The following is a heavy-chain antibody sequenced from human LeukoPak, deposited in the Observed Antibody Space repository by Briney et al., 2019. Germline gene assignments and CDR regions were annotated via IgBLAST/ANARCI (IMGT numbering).Heavy chain of an antibody. V-gene: IGHV3-7*01. Sequence: GGPLRLSCVASGFTVDTYWMSWVRQAPGKGLDWVAHIKEDGTRKYYVDSVRGRFTISRDNAKNSLFLQMNSLRVEDTAVFYCVAWGSLVVWGQGTLVTVSS. J-gene: IGHJ4*02. CDR2: IKEDGTRK. CDR1: GFTVDTYW. CDR3: VAWGSLVV. D-gene: IGHD3-16*01.